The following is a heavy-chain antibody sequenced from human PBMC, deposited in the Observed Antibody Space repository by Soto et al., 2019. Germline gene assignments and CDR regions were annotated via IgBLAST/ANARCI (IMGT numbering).Heavy chain of an antibody. CDR3: ARSGSSSSKKVGY. Sequence: QVQLVESGGGVVNPGRSLRLSCAASGFTFSSYAMHWVRQAPGKGLEWVAVISYDGSNKYYADSVKGRFTISRDNSKNTLYLQMNSLRAEDTAVYYCARSGSSSSKKVGYWSQGTLVTVS. J-gene: IGHJ4*02. D-gene: IGHD6-6*01. CDR2: ISYDGSNK. V-gene: IGHV3-30-3*01. CDR1: GFTFSSYA.